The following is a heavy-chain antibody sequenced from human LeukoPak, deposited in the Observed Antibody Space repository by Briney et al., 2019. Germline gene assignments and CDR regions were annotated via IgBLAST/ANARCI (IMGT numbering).Heavy chain of an antibody. J-gene: IGHJ4*02. Sequence: PSETLSLTCAVSGGSIFTTDWWSWVRQTPGKGLEWIGEIYFSGITNYNPSLKSRVTMSLDTSKNQFSLKLTSVTAADTAVYYCARAVGPTTYWGFDYWGRGTLVTVSS. CDR1: GGSIFTTDW. CDR3: ARAVGPTTYWGFDY. CDR2: IYFSGIT. D-gene: IGHD1-26*01. V-gene: IGHV4-4*02.